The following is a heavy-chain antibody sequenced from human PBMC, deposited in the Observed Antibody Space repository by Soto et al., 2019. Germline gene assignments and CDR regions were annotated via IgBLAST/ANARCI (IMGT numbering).Heavy chain of an antibody. Sequence: SVKVSCKASGGTFSSYAISWVRQAPGQGLEWMGGIIPIFGTANYAQKFQGRVTITADKSTSTAYMELSSLRSEDTAVYYCAHAAMYYSDSSGPNWCDPWGRGTMVTVSS. J-gene: IGHJ5*02. CDR2: IIPIFGTA. CDR3: AHAAMYYSDSSGPNWCDP. V-gene: IGHV1-69*06. D-gene: IGHD3-22*01. CDR1: GGTFSSYA.